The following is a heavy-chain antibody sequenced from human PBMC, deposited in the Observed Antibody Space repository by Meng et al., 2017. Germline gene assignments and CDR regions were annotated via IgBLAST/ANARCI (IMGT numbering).Heavy chain of an antibody. CDR1: GGTFSSYA. CDR2: IIPIFGTA. CDR3: ARAGEMATITDAFDI. Sequence: SVKVSCKASGGTFSSYAISWVRQAPGQGLEWMGGIIPIFGTANYAQKFQGRVTITSDESTSTAYMELSSLRSEDTAVYYCARAGEMATITDAFDIWVQGTMVTVSS. D-gene: IGHD5-24*01. J-gene: IGHJ3*02. V-gene: IGHV1-69*13.